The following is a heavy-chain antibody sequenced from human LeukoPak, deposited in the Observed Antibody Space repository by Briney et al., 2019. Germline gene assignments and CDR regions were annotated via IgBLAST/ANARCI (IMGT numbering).Heavy chain of an antibody. CDR2: IRYDGSDK. D-gene: IGHD3-22*01. Sequence: GGSLRLSCAASGFTFSSYGMHWVRQAPGKGLEWVAFIRYDGSDKYYVDSVKGRFTVSRDNSKNTLYLQMNSLRAEDTTVYYCAKDRLRHTYYYDTTGYSSAGDYWGQGTLVTVSS. J-gene: IGHJ4*02. V-gene: IGHV3-30*02. CDR3: AKDRLRHTYYYDTTGYSSAGDY. CDR1: GFTFSSYG.